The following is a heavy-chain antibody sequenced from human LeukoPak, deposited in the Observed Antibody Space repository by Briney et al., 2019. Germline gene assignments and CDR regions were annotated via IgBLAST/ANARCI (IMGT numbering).Heavy chain of an antibody. CDR2: ISGSGSST. D-gene: IGHD2-8*02. J-gene: IGHJ4*02. V-gene: IGHV3-23*01. CDR1: GFSFSSYG. Sequence: PPGGSLRLSCVVSGFSFSSYGMNWVRQAPGKGLEWLSIISGSGSSTFYADSVKGRFTISRDNSKNTLYLQLNSLRAEDTAVYYCATYRQVLLPFESWGQGTLVTVSS. CDR3: ATYRQVLLPFES.